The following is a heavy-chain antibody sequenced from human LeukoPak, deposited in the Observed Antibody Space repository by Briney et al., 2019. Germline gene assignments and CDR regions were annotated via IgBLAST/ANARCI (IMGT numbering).Heavy chain of an antibody. Sequence: GGSLRLSCAASGFTFSSYAMSWVRQAPGKGLEWVSAISGSGGSSYYADSVKGRFTISRDSSKNTLYLQMNSLRAEGTAVYYCAKARYYFDSSGYSGLDYWGQGTLVTVSS. D-gene: IGHD3-22*01. J-gene: IGHJ4*02. CDR2: ISGSGGSS. V-gene: IGHV3-23*01. CDR3: AKARYYFDSSGYSGLDY. CDR1: GFTFSSYA.